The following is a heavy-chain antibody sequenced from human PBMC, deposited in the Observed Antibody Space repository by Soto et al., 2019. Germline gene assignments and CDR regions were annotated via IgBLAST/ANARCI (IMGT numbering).Heavy chain of an antibody. CDR3: ARPYFGSSSMFDY. V-gene: IGHV4-39*01. CDR1: GDSISSSTYY. CDR2: IYHTGTT. D-gene: IGHD6-6*01. J-gene: IGHJ4*02. Sequence: SETLSLTCTVSGDSISSSTYYWGWIRQPPGKGLEWIGCIYHTGTTYYNPSLKSRVTISVDTSKNQFSLKLSSVTAADTAVYYCARPYFGSSSMFDYWGQGTLVTVSS.